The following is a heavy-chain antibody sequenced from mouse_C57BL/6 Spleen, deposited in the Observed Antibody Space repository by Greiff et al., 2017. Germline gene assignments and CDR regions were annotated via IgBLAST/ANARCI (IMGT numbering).Heavy chain of an antibody. V-gene: IGHV1-81*01. CDR1: GYTFTSYG. CDR3: ARPHDYYGSSPVYFDY. CDR2: IYPRSGNT. D-gene: IGHD1-1*01. Sequence: LVESGAELARPGASVKLSCKASGYTFTSYGISWVKQRTGQGLEWIGEIYPRSGNTYYNEKFKGKATLTADKSSSTAYMELLSLTSADSAVYFCARPHDYYGSSPVYFDYWGQGTTLTVSS. J-gene: IGHJ2*01.